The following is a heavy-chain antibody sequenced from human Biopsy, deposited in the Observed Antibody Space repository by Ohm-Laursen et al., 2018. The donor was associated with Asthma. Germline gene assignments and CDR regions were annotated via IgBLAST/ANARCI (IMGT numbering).Heavy chain of an antibody. J-gene: IGHJ4*02. V-gene: IGHV1-24*01. CDR2: HDHEEGGT. CDR3: ASDFPKDYVRYNFQF. CDR1: GYSLTDLS. D-gene: IGHD4-17*01. Sequence: GSSVKVSCKISGYSLTDLSMHWVRQAPGQGLEWMGGHDHEEGGTVNARRFQGRVTMTEDTSTDTDYKELSSLSSDDTAVYYCASDFPKDYVRYNFQFWGQGTLVTVSS.